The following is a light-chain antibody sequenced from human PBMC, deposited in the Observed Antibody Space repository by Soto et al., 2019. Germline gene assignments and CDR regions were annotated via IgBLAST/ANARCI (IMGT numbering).Light chain of an antibody. CDR2: AND. J-gene: IGLJ3*02. Sequence: QSVVTQPPSASGTPGQRVTISCSGSTSNIGSKFVYWYQQNPGTAPKLLIYANDQRPSGVPDRFSGSKSGTSASLAIRGLRSEDEADYDCVTWDGTLRAWVFGGGTKLTVL. CDR3: VTWDGTLRAWV. V-gene: IGLV1-47*01. CDR1: TSNIGSKF.